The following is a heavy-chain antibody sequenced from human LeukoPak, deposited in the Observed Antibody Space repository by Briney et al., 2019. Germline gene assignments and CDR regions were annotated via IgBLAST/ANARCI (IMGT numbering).Heavy chain of an antibody. CDR1: GDSVSSDSAA. V-gene: IGHV6-1*01. J-gene: IGHJ5*01. Sequence: QSQTLSLTCAISGDSVSSDSAAWNWIRQSPSRGLEWLGRTYYRSKWYNDYSAFVKSRIIINPDTSKNQFSLQLNSVTPEDTAVYYCARAVAGTEGWFNSWGQGTLVTVSS. CDR2: TYYRSKWYN. D-gene: IGHD1-1*01. CDR3: ARAVAGTEGWFNS.